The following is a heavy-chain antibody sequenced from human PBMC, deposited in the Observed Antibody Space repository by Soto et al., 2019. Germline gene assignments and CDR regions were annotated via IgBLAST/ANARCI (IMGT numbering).Heavy chain of an antibody. CDR3: ARGLTGYCSSTSCYQRYYYYGMDV. J-gene: IGHJ6*02. Sequence: KTSETLSLTCAVYGGSFSGYYWSWIRQPPGKGLEWIGEINHSGSTNYNPSLKSRVTISVDTSKNQFSLKLSSVTAADTAVYYCARGLTGYCSSTSCYQRYYYYGMDVWGQGTTVTAP. CDR2: INHSGST. CDR1: GGSFSGYY. D-gene: IGHD2-2*01. V-gene: IGHV4-34*01.